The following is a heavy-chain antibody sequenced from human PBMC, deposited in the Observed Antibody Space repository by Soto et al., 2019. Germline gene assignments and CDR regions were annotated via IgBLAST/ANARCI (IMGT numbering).Heavy chain of an antibody. V-gene: IGHV1-3*01. J-gene: IGHJ5*02. CDR3: ARVGVSGYNYVLNWFDP. D-gene: IGHD5-18*01. CDR1: GYTFTNYA. CDR2: INAANGNT. Sequence: ASVKVSCKASGYTFTNYAMHWVRQAPGQSLEWMGWINAANGNTKYSQKFQARVTITRDTSASTAYMELGSLRSEDTAVYYCARVGVSGYNYVLNWFDPWGQGTLVTVSS.